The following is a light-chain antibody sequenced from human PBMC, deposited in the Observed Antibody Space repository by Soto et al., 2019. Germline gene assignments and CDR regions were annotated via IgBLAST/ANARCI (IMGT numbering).Light chain of an antibody. J-gene: IGLJ1*01. CDR1: SSDVGGYNY. V-gene: IGLV2-11*01. Sequence: QSALTQPASVSGSPGQSITISCTGTSSDVGGYNYVSWYQQHPGKAPKLMIYEVSKRPSGVPDRFSGSKSDNTASLTISGLQAEDEADYYCCSYAGSYTYVFGTGTKVTVL. CDR3: CSYAGSYTYV. CDR2: EVS.